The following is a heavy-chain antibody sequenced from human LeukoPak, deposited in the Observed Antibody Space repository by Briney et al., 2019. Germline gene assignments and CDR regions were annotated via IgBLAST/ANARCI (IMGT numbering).Heavy chain of an antibody. V-gene: IGHV3-21*01. Sequence: GGSLRLSCAASEFTFSSYSMNWVRQAPGKGLEWVSSMSSSSSYIYYADSVKGRFTMSRDNAKNSLYLQMNSLRADDTAVYYCARLDASGLDYWGQGTLVTVSS. J-gene: IGHJ4*02. CDR2: MSSSSSYI. CDR1: EFTFSSYS. CDR3: ARLDASGLDY. D-gene: IGHD6-19*01.